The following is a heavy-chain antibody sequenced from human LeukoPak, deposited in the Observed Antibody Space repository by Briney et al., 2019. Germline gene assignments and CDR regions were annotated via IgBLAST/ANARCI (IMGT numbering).Heavy chain of an antibody. J-gene: IGHJ4*02. Sequence: SGPTLVKPTQTLTLTCTFSGFSLSTSGVGVGWIRQPPGKALEWLALIYWDDDKRYSPSLKSRLTITKDTSKNQVVLTMTNMDPVDTATYYCAHRPYYYDRSLLGTFDYWGQGTLVTVSS. V-gene: IGHV2-5*02. D-gene: IGHD3-22*01. CDR2: IYWDDDK. CDR3: AHRPYYYDRSLLGTFDY. CDR1: GFSLSTSGVG.